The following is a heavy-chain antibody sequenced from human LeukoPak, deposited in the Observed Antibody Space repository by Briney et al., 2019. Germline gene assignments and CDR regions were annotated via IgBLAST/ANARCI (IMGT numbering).Heavy chain of an antibody. J-gene: IGHJ5*02. CDR2: ISGSGGST. CDR1: GFTFSRYA. Sequence: GGSLRLSCAASGFTFSRYAMTWVRQAPGKGLEWVSAISGSGGSTYYADSVKGRFTISRDNSKNTLYLQMNSLRAEDTAVYYCAHPTEYSSSWYGNWFDPWGQGTLVTVSS. V-gene: IGHV3-23*01. CDR3: AHPTEYSSSWYGNWFDP. D-gene: IGHD6-13*01.